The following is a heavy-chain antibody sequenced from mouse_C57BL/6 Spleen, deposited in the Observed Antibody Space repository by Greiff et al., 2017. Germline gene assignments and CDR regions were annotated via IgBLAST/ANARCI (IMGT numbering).Heavy chain of an antibody. V-gene: IGHV5-17*01. D-gene: IGHD2-4*01. Sequence: EVKLMESGGGLVKPGGSLKLSCAASGFTFSDYGMHWVRQAPEKGLEWVAYISSGSSTIYYAAKVQGRFTISRDKAKNTLFLQMTSLRSEDTAMYYCARIYYDYDRGYAMDYWGQGASVTVAS. CDR1: GFTFSDYG. CDR2: ISSGSSTI. J-gene: IGHJ4*01. CDR3: ARIYYDYDRGYAMDY.